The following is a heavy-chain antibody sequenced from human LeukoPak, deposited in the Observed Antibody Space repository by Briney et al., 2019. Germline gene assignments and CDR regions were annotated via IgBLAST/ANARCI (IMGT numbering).Heavy chain of an antibody. V-gene: IGHV4-31*03. CDR3: ARGWTEGPVLRFLGATRLRGVWFDP. J-gene: IGHJ5*02. CDR2: INHSGST. CDR1: GGSISSGGYY. D-gene: IGHD3-3*01. Sequence: SQTLSLTCNVSGGSISSGGYYWSWIRQHPGKGLEWTGEINHSGSTNYNPSLKSRVTISVDTSKNQFSLKLSSVTAADTAVYYCARGWTEGPVLRFLGATRLRGVWFDPWGQGTLVTVSS.